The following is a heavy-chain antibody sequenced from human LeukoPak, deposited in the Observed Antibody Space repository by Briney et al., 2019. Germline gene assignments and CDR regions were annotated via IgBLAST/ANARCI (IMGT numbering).Heavy chain of an antibody. CDR3: APLIGAYFDY. Sequence: GASVTVSCKTSGYTFTNHPMHWMRQAPGQRLEWMGWINTDNGNTKYSQKFQGRVAFTRDISASTAYMELNSLTSEDTSVYYCAPLIGAYFDYWGQGTLVTVSS. V-gene: IGHV1-3*04. CDR1: GYTFTNHP. D-gene: IGHD3-22*01. CDR2: INTDNGNT. J-gene: IGHJ4*02.